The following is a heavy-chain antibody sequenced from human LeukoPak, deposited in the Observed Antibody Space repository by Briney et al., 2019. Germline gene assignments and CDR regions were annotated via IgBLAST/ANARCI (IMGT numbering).Heavy chain of an antibody. CDR2: ISSSSNTI. V-gene: IGHV3-48*01. J-gene: IGHJ4*02. CDR1: GFTFSTHS. Sequence: PGGSLRLSCAASGFTFSTHSMNWVRQAPGKGLEWVLYISSSSNTIYYADSVKGRFTISRDNAKNSLYPQMNSLRAEDTAVYYCARGTTVTPLTFDYWGQGTLVTVSS. CDR3: ARGTTVTPLTFDY. D-gene: IGHD4-17*01.